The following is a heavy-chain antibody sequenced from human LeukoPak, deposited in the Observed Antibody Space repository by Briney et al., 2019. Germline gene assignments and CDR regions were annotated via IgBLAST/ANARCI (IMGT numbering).Heavy chain of an antibody. CDR3: ARGGQSSSWRDWFDP. CDR2: IYHNGST. D-gene: IGHD6-13*01. Sequence: SETLSLTCAVSGYSISSGYYWGWIRQPPGKGLEWIGSIYHNGSTYYNPSLKSRVTISVDTSKNQFSLKLSSVTAADTAVYYCARGGQSSSWRDWFDPWGQGTLVTVSS. J-gene: IGHJ5*02. CDR1: GYSISSGYY. V-gene: IGHV4-38-2*01.